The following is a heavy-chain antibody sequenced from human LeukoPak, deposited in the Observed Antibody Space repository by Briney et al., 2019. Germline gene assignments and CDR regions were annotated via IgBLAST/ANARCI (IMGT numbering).Heavy chain of an antibody. Sequence: SQTLSLTCTVSGGSISSGGYYWSWIRQPPGKGLEWIGYIYHSGSTYYNPSLKSRVTISVDRSKNQFSLKLSSVTAADTAVYYCARVPPVAGPYYFDYWGQGTLVTVSS. CDR3: ARVPPVAGPYYFDY. CDR1: GGSISSGGYY. J-gene: IGHJ4*02. CDR2: IYHSGST. V-gene: IGHV4-30-2*01. D-gene: IGHD6-19*01.